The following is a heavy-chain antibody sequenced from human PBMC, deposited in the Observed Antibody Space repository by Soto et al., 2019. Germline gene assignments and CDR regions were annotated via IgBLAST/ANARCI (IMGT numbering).Heavy chain of an antibody. Sequence: EVQLVESGGGLVQPGGSLRLSCAASGFTFSSHWMHWVRQAPGKGLVWVSHIGPSGSGTRDADSVQGRFTISRDNARNTLYLQMNSLRDEDTAVYYCTRANNWSYDYWGQGILVTVSS. J-gene: IGHJ4*02. CDR3: TRANNWSYDY. CDR1: GFTFSSHW. V-gene: IGHV3-74*01. CDR2: IGPSGSGT. D-gene: IGHD1-1*01.